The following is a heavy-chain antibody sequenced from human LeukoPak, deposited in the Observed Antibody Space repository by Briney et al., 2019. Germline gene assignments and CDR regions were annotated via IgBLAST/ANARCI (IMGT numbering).Heavy chain of an antibody. Sequence: GGSLRLSCAASGFTFSSYAMSWVRQAPGKGLEWVSAISGSGGSAYYTDSVKGRFTISRDNSENTLYLQMNSLRAEDTAVYYCAAGQSPWLRGWFDPWGQGTLVTVSS. CDR1: GFTFSSYA. V-gene: IGHV3-23*01. CDR2: ISGSGGSA. D-gene: IGHD3-9*01. J-gene: IGHJ5*02. CDR3: AAGQSPWLRGWFDP.